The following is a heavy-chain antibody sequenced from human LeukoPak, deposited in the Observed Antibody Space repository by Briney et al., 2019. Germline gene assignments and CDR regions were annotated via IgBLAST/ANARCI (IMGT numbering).Heavy chain of an antibody. CDR2: IYPGDSDT. CDR1: EYSFTNDW. V-gene: IGHV5-51*01. D-gene: IGHD2-21*01. CDR3: ATGDRY. J-gene: IGHJ4*02. Sequence: GESLKISCKASEYSFTNDWIGWVRQMPGKGLEWMGIIYPGDSDTRYRPSFEGQVTISADKSIGTAYLQWSSLKASDTAMYYCATGDRYWGQGTLVTVSS.